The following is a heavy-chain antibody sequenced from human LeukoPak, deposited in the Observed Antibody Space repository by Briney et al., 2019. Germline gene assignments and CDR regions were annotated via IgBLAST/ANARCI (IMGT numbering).Heavy chain of an antibody. J-gene: IGHJ4*02. Sequence: SETLSLTCTVSVHPISNYYWRWIPQPPGKGLEWIGDIFYSGSTNNNPSLKSQITISLDTSKNQVSLKVTPVTAADTAVYYCARVADKWNVAVFYYWGQGTLVTVSS. CDR1: VHPISNYY. V-gene: IGHV4-59*01. CDR2: IFYSGST. CDR3: ARVADKWNVAVFYY. D-gene: IGHD1-20*01.